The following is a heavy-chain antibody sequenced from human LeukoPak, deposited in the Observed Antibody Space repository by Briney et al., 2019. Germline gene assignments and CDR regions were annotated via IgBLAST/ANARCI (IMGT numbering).Heavy chain of an antibody. CDR3: ASNSDSSGWYYYYFDY. D-gene: IGHD6-19*01. CDR1: GFTVSSNY. Sequence: PGGSLRLSCAASGFTVSSNYMSWVRQAPGKGLEWVSVIYSGGSTYYADSVEGRFTISRDNSKNTLYLQMNSLRAEDTAVYYCASNSDSSGWYYYYFDYWGQGTLVTVSS. J-gene: IGHJ4*02. CDR2: IYSGGST. V-gene: IGHV3-53*01.